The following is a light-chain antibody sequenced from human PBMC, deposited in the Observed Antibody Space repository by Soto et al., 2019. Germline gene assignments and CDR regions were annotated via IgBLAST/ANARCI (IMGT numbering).Light chain of an antibody. CDR3: CSYAGSSTPYV. Sequence: QSALTQPASVSGSPGQSITISCTGTSSDVGSYNLVSWYQQHPGKAPKLMIYEGSKRPSGVSNRFSGSKPGNTASLTISGLQAEDEADYYCCSYAGSSTPYVFGTGTQVTVL. V-gene: IGLV2-23*01. CDR1: SSDVGSYNL. J-gene: IGLJ1*01. CDR2: EGS.